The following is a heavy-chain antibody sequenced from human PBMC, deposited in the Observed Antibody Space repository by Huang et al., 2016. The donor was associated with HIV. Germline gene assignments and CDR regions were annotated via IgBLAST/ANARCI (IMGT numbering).Heavy chain of an antibody. CDR2: VDPEAGET. D-gene: IGHD3-22*01. J-gene: IGHJ4*02. V-gene: IGHV1-24*01. CDR1: GYTPTELS. Sequence: QVQLVQSGAEVKKPGASVKVPCKVSGYTPTELSMHWVRQAPGKGLEWRGGVDPEAGETNYAQKFQGRGTMTEDTSTDTAYMELSSLRSEDTAVYYCATVYRRFRNHDSGDYYFDYWDQGTLVTVSS. CDR3: ATVYRRFRNHDSGDYYFDY.